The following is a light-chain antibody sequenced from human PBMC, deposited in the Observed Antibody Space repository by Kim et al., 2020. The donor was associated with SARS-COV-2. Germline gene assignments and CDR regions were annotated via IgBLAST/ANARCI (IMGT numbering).Light chain of an antibody. CDR3: NSRDSSGDHVV. V-gene: IGLV3-19*01. Sequence: LGQTVRLTCQGDSLRNYYATWYQQRPGQAPVLVLYGKYNRPSGIPERFSGSASGNTASLTITGAQAEDEADYYCNSRDSSGDHVVFGGGTKVTVL. CDR2: GKY. J-gene: IGLJ3*02. CDR1: SLRNYY.